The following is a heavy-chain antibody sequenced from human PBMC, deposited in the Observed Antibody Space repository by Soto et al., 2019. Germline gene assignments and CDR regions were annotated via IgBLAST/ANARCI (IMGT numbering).Heavy chain of an antibody. CDR2: VYYNENT. J-gene: IGHJ5*02. D-gene: IGHD3-10*01. V-gene: IGHV4-39*01. CDR3: ARRERYYGSPGWFDP. Sequence: SETLSLTCTVSGGSISSFAYYWGWSRQPPGKGLEWIGTVYYNENTYYNPSLKSRVTISVDTAKNQFSLNLRSVTAADTAIYFCARRERYYGSPGWFDPWGQGTLVTVSS. CDR1: GGSISSFAYY.